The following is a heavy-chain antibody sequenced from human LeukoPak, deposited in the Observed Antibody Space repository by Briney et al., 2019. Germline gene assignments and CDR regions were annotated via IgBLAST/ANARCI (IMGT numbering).Heavy chain of an antibody. CDR2: ISSNGGST. D-gene: IGHD3-10*01. Sequence: GGSLRLSCSASGFTFSSYAMHWVRQAPGKGLEYVSAISSNGGSTYYADSVKGRFTISRDNSKNTLYLQMSSQRAADAAVYYCVRHMVRGIVVNEYFQHWGQGTLVTVSS. CDR3: VRHMVRGIVVNEYFQH. V-gene: IGHV3-64D*06. CDR1: GFTFSSYA. J-gene: IGHJ1*01.